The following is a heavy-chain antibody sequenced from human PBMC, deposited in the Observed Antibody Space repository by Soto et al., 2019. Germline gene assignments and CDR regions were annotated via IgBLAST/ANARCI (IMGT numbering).Heavy chain of an antibody. D-gene: IGHD3-22*01. CDR3: ARDYYDSSPSPNNAQTNWFDP. CDR2: ISPNNGNT. CDR1: GYTFTSYG. Sequence: ASVKVSCKASGYTFTSYGISWVRQAPGQGLEWMGWISPNNGNTNYAQKFQGRVTMTRDTFISTAYMELSRLRSDDTAVYYCARDYYDSSPSPNNAQTNWFDPWGQGTLVTVSS. J-gene: IGHJ5*02. V-gene: IGHV1-18*01.